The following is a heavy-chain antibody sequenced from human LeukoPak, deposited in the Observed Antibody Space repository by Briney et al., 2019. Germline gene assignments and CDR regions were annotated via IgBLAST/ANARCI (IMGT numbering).Heavy chain of an antibody. CDR1: GYTFTSYD. J-gene: IGHJ3*01. CDR2: MNPNSGNT. CDR3: AREGFDV. Sequence: ASVKVSCKASGYTFTSYDINWVRQATGQGLEWMACMNPNSGNTGYAQTFQGRVTITWNTSINTAYMELSSLRSDDTALYYCAREGFDVWGQGTVVTVSS. V-gene: IGHV1-8*03.